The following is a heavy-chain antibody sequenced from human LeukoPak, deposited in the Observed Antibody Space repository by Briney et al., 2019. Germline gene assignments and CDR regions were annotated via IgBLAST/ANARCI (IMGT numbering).Heavy chain of an antibody. CDR3: TTDPAHGGYKRYYYYGMDV. J-gene: IGHJ6*02. CDR2: IKSKTDGGTT. D-gene: IGHD5-24*01. Sequence: GGSLRLSCAASGFTFSNAWMSWVRQAPGKGLEWVCRIKSKTDGGTTDYAAPVKGRFTISRDDSKNTLYLQMNSLKTEDTAVYYCTTDPAHGGYKRYYYYGMDVWGQGTTVTVSS. V-gene: IGHV3-15*01. CDR1: GFTFSNAW.